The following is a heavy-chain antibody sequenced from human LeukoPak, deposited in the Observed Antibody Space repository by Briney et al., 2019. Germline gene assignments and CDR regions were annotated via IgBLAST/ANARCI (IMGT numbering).Heavy chain of an antibody. CDR2: ISGSGGST. D-gene: IGHD2-15*01. CDR1: GFTFSSYA. J-gene: IGHJ6*02. CDR3: ANPGRPYYYYGMDV. V-gene: IGHV3-23*01. Sequence: EPGGSLRLSCAASGFTFSSYAMSWVRQAPGKGLEWVSAISGSGGSTYYADSVKGRFTISRDNSKNTLYLQMNSLRAEDTAVYYCANPGRPYYYYGMDVWGQGTTVTVSS.